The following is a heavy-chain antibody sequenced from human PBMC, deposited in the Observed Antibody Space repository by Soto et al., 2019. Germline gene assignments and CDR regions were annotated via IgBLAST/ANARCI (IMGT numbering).Heavy chain of an antibody. Sequence: GGSLRLSCTASGFTFDDYAMHWVRQAPGKGLEWVSGISWNSGNIGYADSVRGRFTISRDNAKNSLYLQMNSRRAEDTALYYCAKGHISSGWYYYFDYWGQGTLVTVSS. CDR2: ISWNSGNI. CDR3: AKGHISSGWYYYFDY. CDR1: GFTFDDYA. V-gene: IGHV3-9*01. J-gene: IGHJ4*02. D-gene: IGHD6-19*01.